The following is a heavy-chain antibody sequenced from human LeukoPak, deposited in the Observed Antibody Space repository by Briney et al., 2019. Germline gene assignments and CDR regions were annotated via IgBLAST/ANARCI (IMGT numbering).Heavy chain of an antibody. CDR2: IIGDGSTT. J-gene: IGHJ5*02. CDR3: TRRVSATRWFDP. CDR1: GFTSSDYW. D-gene: IGHD2-15*01. V-gene: IGHV3-74*01. Sequence: GGSLRLSCAASGFTSSDYWMHWVRQGPGKGLEWVSRIIGDGSTTIYADSVKGRFTISRDNAKNTMYLQMNSLRVEDTAVYYCTRRVSATRWFDPWGQGTLVTVSS.